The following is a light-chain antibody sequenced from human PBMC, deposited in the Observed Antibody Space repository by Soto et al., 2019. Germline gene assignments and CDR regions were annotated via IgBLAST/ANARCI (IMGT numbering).Light chain of an antibody. CDR1: QSISDW. Sequence: DIQMTQSPSTLSASVGDRVTITCRASQSISDWLAWYQQKPGKAPKLLIYDASSLENGIPSRFSGSGSGTEFTLTISSLQPDDFATYYCQQYNSYSTFGQGTKVDIK. CDR3: QQYNSYST. J-gene: IGKJ1*01. CDR2: DAS. V-gene: IGKV1-5*01.